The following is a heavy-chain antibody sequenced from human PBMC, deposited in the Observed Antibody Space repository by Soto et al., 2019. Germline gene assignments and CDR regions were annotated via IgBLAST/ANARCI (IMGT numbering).Heavy chain of an antibody. CDR3: ARENSVQAWLHHFDH. D-gene: IGHD5-18*01. Sequence: EVQLLESGGGLVQPGGSLRLSCAASRFTLRNYVVNWVRQAPGKGLEWVSTTGGSGDTYYPDSVKGRFTISRDNSKNSLSLQMNNLRAEDTAVYYCARENSVQAWLHHFDHWGLGTLVTVSS. CDR1: RFTLRNYV. J-gene: IGHJ4*02. V-gene: IGHV3-23*01. CDR2: TGGSGDT.